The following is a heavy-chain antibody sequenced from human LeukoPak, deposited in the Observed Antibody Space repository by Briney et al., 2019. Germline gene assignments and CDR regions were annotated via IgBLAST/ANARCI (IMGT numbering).Heavy chain of an antibody. CDR2: ISSHSIYI. CDR3: ARDSGPADPEAFDI. D-gene: IGHD1-14*01. Sequence: GGSLRLSCAASGFTFRTYSMNWVRQAPGKGLEWVSPISSHSIYIYYADSLKGRFTISRDNAKNSLYLQMDSLRAEDTAVYYCARDSGPADPEAFDIWGQGTMVTVSS. CDR1: GFTFRTYS. V-gene: IGHV3-21*01. J-gene: IGHJ3*02.